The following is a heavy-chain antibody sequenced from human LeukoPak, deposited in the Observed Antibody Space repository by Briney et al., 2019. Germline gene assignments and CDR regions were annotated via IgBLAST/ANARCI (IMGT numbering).Heavy chain of an antibody. CDR3: ARASSGWSHFDY. D-gene: IGHD6-19*01. CDR1: GFTFSEYY. J-gene: IGHJ4*02. V-gene: IGHV4-59*01. Sequence: GSLRLSCAASGFTFSEYYINWIRQPPGKGLEWIGYIYYSGSTNYNPSLKSRVIISVDTSKNQFSLKLSSVTAADTAVYYCARASSGWSHFDYWDQGTLVTVSS. CDR2: IYYSGST.